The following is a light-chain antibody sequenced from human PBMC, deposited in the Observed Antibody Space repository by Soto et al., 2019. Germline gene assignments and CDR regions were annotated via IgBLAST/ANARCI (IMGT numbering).Light chain of an antibody. Sequence: EIVLTQPPATLSLSPGERATLSCSASQSVSSDLAWYQQKPGQAPRLLIYDASNRATGIPARFSGSGSGTDFTLTISSLEAEDFAVYYCQQRSNWPPVTFGQGTRLEIK. V-gene: IGKV3-11*01. J-gene: IGKJ5*01. CDR2: DAS. CDR1: QSVSSD. CDR3: QQRSNWPPVT.